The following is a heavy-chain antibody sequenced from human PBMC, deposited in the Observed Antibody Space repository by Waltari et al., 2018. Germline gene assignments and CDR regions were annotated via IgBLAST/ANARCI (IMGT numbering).Heavy chain of an antibody. Sequence: VLLVESGGDLVQPGGSLRLSCAASGSPFCDYGMSWVRQGQGKGLEWVANIKQDGSEEYYVDSVKGRFIISRGNSKNSLFLQMNSLRAEDTAVYYCARGYSSGLLGYWGPGSLVTVSS. J-gene: IGHJ4*02. CDR3: ARGYSSGLLGY. CDR2: IKQDGSEE. CDR1: GSPFCDYG. V-gene: IGHV3-7*01. D-gene: IGHD6-19*01.